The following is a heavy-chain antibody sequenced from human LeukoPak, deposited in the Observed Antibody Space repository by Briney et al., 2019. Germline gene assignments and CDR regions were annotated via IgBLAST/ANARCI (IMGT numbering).Heavy chain of an antibody. CDR2: ISTDGSNR. Sequence: GRSLRLSCAASGYXFSSYAMHWVRQAPGKGPEWIAAISTDGSNRFYADSVKGRFTFSRDNSKNTLYLQMNSLRVEDTATYYCARVQSGSDAFDIWGQGRMVTVSS. J-gene: IGHJ3*02. V-gene: IGHV3-30-3*01. CDR3: ARVQSGSDAFDI. CDR1: GYXFSSYA.